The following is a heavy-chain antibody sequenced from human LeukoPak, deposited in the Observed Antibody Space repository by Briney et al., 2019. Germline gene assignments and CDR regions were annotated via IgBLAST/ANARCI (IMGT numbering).Heavy chain of an antibody. V-gene: IGHV1-8*01. J-gene: IGHJ4*02. CDR1: GYTFASYD. CDR3: ARGFSGGTVTTGGGY. CDR2: MNPNSGNT. D-gene: IGHD4-4*01. Sequence: ASVKVSCKASGYTFASYDINWVRQATGQGLEWMGWMNPNSGNTGYAQKFQGRVTMTRNTSISTAYMELSSLRSEDTAVYYCARGFSGGTVTTGGGYWGQGTLVTVSS.